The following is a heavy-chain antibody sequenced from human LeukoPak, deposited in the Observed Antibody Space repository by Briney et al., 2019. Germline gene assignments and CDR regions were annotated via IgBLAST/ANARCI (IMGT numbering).Heavy chain of an antibody. CDR3: TRDHGTAVDIVARGYSDY. V-gene: IGHV3-49*04. J-gene: IGHJ4*02. CDR1: GFTIGDYA. CDR2: IRSKACGGTT. D-gene: IGHD5-12*01. Sequence: PGRSLRLSCTASGFTIGDYAMSWVRQAPGKGLEWVGFIRSKACGGTTEYAASVKGRFTISRDDSKSIAYLQMNSLKTEDTAVYYCTRDHGTAVDIVARGYSDYWGQGTLVTVSS.